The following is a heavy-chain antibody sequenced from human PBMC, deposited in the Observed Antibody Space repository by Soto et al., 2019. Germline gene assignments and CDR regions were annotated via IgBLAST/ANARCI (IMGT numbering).Heavy chain of an antibody. CDR2: INPNSGGT. D-gene: IGHD3-16*01. CDR1: GYTFTGYY. J-gene: IGHJ6*03. CDR3: ARAPMEGGGARYYYYMDV. Sequence: GASVKVSCKASGYTFTGYYMHWVRQAPGQRLEWMGWINPNSGGTNYAQKFQGWVTMTRDTSISTAYMELSRLRSDDTAVFYCARAPMEGGGARYYYYMDVWGKGTTVTVSS. V-gene: IGHV1-2*04.